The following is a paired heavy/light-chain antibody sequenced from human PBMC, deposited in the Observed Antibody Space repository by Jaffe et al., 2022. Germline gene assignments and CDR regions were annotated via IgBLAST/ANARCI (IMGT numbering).Light chain of an antibody. CDR1: QGISSA. V-gene: IGKV1D-13*01. Sequence: AIQLTQSPSSLSASVGDRVTITCRASQGISSALAWYQQKPGKAPKLLIYDASSLESGVPSRFSGSGSGTDFTLTISSLQPEDFATYYCQQFNNYPLTFGQGTRLEIK. J-gene: IGKJ5*01. CDR2: DAS. CDR3: QQFNNYPLT.
Heavy chain of an antibody. CDR3: ARDWLIYSSGWYYFDY. CDR1: GYSISSGYY. D-gene: IGHD6-19*01. CDR2: IYHSGST. Sequence: QVQLQESGPGLVKPSETLSLTCAVSGYSISSGYYWGWIRQPPGKGLEWIGSIYHSGSTYYNPSLKSRVTISVDTSKNQFSLKLSSVTAADTAVYYCARDWLIYSSGWYYFDYWGQGTLVTVSS. J-gene: IGHJ4*02. V-gene: IGHV4-38-2*02.